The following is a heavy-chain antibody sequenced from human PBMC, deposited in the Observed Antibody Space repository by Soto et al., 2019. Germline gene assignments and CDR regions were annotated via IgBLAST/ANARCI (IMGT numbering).Heavy chain of an antibody. CDR1: GGSISDGGYY. CDR2: FFYRGTT. D-gene: IGHD3-22*01. Sequence: PSETLSLTCTVSGGSISDGGYYWGWIRQPPGKGLECIGNFFYRGTTYYNPSLKSRVTISVDTSKNQFSLKLSSVTAADTAVYYCARGSYYYDSSGYYHYLCQGNLVTVSS. J-gene: IGHJ4*02. V-gene: IGHV4-39*07. CDR3: ARGSYYYDSSGYYHY.